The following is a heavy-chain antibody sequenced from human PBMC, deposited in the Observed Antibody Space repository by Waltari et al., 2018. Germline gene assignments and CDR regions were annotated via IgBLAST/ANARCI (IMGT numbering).Heavy chain of an antibody. Sequence: SGFTLSTYDMHWVRQVRGQGLEWVSGLGSAGDKYYSESVRGRFSISRENARNSLSLQMNSLRAEDTAVYYCVRSTTESRGSYTVDFDYWGQGTLVSVSS. V-gene: IGHV3-13*01. J-gene: IGHJ4*02. CDR1: GFTLSTYD. D-gene: IGHD4-17*01. CDR2: LGSAGDK. CDR3: VRSTTESRGSYTVDFDY.